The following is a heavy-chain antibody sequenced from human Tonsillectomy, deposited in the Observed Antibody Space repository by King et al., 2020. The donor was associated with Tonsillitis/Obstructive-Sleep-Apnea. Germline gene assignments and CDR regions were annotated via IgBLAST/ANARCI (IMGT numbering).Heavy chain of an antibody. CDR2: ISYDGSNK. CDR3: ARGAPDGFGVVILDYFDY. CDR1: GFTFSSYA. Sequence: VQLVESGGGVVQPGRSLRLSCAASGFTFSSYAMHWVRQAPGKGLEWVAVISYDGSNKYYTDSVKGRFTISRDNSKNTLYLQMNSLRAEDTAVYYCARGAPDGFGVVILDYFDYWGQGTLVTVSS. V-gene: IGHV3-30*04. J-gene: IGHJ4*02. D-gene: IGHD3-3*01.